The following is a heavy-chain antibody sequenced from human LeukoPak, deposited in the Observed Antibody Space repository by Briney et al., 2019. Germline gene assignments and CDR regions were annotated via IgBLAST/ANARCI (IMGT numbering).Heavy chain of an antibody. D-gene: IGHD3-10*02. J-gene: IGHJ4*02. CDR1: GFTVDDYA. CDR3: ALFGESTDYYFDY. V-gene: IGHV3-43*02. Sequence: GGSLRLSCAASGFTVDDYAMDWLRHAPGKGMELVSNISGDGGKTHYADSVKGRFTMSRDNRKNYVYLQMNRQITEDTALYYCALFGESTDYYFDYWGQGTLITVSS. CDR2: ISGDGGKT.